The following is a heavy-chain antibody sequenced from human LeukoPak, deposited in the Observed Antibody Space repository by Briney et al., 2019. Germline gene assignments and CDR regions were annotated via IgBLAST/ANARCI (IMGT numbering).Heavy chain of an antibody. Sequence: SETLSLTCTVSGGSISSYYWSWIRQPPGKGLEWIGYIYYSGSTNYNPSLKSRVTISVDTSKNQFSLKLSSVTAADTAVYYCARGGGSYYDGIEDYWGQGTLVTVSS. CDR3: ARGGGSYYDGIEDY. V-gene: IGHV4-59*01. D-gene: IGHD1-26*01. CDR1: GGSISSYY. CDR2: IYYSGST. J-gene: IGHJ4*02.